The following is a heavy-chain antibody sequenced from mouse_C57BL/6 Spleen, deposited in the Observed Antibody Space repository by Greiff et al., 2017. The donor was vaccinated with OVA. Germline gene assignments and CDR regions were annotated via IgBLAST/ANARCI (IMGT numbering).Heavy chain of an antibody. J-gene: IGHJ2*01. CDR1: GYTFTSYW. Sequence: QVQLQQPGAELVKPGASVKMSCKASGYTFTSYWITWVKQRPGQGLEWIGDIYPGSGSTKYNEKFKSKATLTVDTSSSTAYMQLSSLTSEDSAVYYCARVTTVVADDYWGQGTTLTVSA. CDR2: IYPGSGST. CDR3: ARVTTVVADDY. V-gene: IGHV1-55*01. D-gene: IGHD1-1*01.